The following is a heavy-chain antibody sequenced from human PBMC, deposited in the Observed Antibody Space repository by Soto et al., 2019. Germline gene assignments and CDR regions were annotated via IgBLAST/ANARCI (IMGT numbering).Heavy chain of an antibody. CDR1: GFTFSSYS. D-gene: IGHD5-18*01. J-gene: IGHJ4*02. CDR3: ARDQPGYSYGYGLGY. V-gene: IGHV3-21*01. Sequence: GGSLRLSCAASGFTFSSYSMNWVRQAPGKGLEWVSSISSSSSYIYYADSVKGRFTISRDNAKNSLYLQMNSLRAEDTAVYYCARDQPGYSYGYGLGYWGQGTLVTAPQ. CDR2: ISSSSSYI.